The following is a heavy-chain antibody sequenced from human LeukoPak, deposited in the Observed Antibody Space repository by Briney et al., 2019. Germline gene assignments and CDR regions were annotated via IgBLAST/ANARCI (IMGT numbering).Heavy chain of an antibody. CDR2: IYTSGST. V-gene: IGHV4-4*07. Sequence: SETLSLTCTVSGGSISSYYWSWIRQPAGKGLEWIGRIYTSGSTNYNPSLKSRVTMSVDTSKNQFSLKLSSVTAADAAVYYCARETTETPGDYYYYMDVWGKGTTVTVSS. J-gene: IGHJ6*03. D-gene: IGHD4-11*01. CDR1: GGSISSYY. CDR3: ARETTETPGDYYYYMDV.